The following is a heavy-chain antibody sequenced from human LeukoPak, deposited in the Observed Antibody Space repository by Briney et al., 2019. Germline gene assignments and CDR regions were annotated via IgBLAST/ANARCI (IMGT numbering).Heavy chain of an antibody. D-gene: IGHD3-3*01. CDR2: ISAYNGNT. Sequence: ASVKVSCKASVYTFTSYGISWVRQAPGQGLEWMGWISAYNGNTNYAQKLQGRVTMTTDTSTSTAYMELRSLRSDDTAVYYCARDRYDFWSGQYYFDYWGQGTLVTVSS. V-gene: IGHV1-18*01. J-gene: IGHJ4*02. CDR3: ARDRYDFWSGQYYFDY. CDR1: VYTFTSYG.